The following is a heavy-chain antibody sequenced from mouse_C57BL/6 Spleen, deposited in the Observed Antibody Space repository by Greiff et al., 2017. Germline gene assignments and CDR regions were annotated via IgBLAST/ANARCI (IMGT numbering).Heavy chain of an antibody. J-gene: IGHJ4*01. V-gene: IGHV5-6*01. CDR1: GFTFSSYG. CDR2: ISSGGSYT. Sequence: EVQLVESGGDLVKPGGSLKLSCAASGFTFSSYGMSWVRQTPDKRLEWVATISSGGSYTYYPDSVKGRFTISRDNAKNTLYLQMSSLKSEDTAIYYCARHAGSSMVTTTGYYAMDYWGQGTSVTVSS. D-gene: IGHD2-2*01. CDR3: ARHAGSSMVTTTGYYAMDY.